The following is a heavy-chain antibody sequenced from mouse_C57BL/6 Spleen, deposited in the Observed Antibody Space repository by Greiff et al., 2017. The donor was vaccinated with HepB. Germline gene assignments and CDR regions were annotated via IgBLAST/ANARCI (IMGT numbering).Heavy chain of an antibody. CDR3: ERDSNGAMDY. J-gene: IGHJ4*01. Sequence: QVQLQQSGPELVKPGASVKLSCKASGYTFTSYDINWVKQRPGQGLEWIGWIYPRDGSTKYNAKFKGKATLTVDTSSSTAYMELHSLTSEYSAVYFCERDSNGAMDYWGQGTSVTVSS. CDR2: IYPRDGST. V-gene: IGHV1-85*01. D-gene: IGHD2-5*01. CDR1: GYTFTSYD.